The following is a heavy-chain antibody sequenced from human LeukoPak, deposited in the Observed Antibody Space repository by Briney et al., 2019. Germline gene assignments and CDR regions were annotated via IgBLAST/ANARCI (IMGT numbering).Heavy chain of an antibody. V-gene: IGHV1-18*01. J-gene: IGHJ4*02. Sequence: ASVKVSCKASGYTFPSYGIRWVRQAPGQGLEWMGWISAYNGNTNYAQKLQGRVTMTTDTSTSTAYMELRSLRSDDTAVYYCARDGPYDSSGYSFDYWGQGTLVTVSS. D-gene: IGHD3-22*01. CDR3: ARDGPYDSSGYSFDY. CDR1: GYTFPSYG. CDR2: ISAYNGNT.